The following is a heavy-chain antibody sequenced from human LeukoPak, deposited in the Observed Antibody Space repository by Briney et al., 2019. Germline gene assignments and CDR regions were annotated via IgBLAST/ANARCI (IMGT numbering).Heavy chain of an antibody. J-gene: IGHJ6*02. V-gene: IGHV3-23*01. Sequence: GGSLRLSCAASGFSFSDYGMHWVRQAPGKGLEWVSGISGSGGNTYYADSVKGRFTISRDNSKNTLYLQMNSLRAEDTAVYYCAKGRALYSSGWDYYYYYGMDVWGQGTTVTVSS. CDR1: GFSFSDYG. D-gene: IGHD6-19*01. CDR3: AKGRALYSSGWDYYYYYGMDV. CDR2: ISGSGGNT.